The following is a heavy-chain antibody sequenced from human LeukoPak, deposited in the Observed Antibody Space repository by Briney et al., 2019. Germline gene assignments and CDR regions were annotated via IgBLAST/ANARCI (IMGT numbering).Heavy chain of an antibody. CDR1: GYSIRSGDY. Sequence: SETLSLTCAVSGYSIRSGDYWGWIRQSPGKGLEWIGSIYHSGSTHYNPSLKSRFTISVDTSKNQFSLKLSSVTAADTAVYYCARNRSVTTTPGFDHWGQGTLVTVSS. CDR3: ARNRSVTTTPGFDH. D-gene: IGHD4-17*01. V-gene: IGHV4-38-2*01. J-gene: IGHJ4*02. CDR2: IYHSGST.